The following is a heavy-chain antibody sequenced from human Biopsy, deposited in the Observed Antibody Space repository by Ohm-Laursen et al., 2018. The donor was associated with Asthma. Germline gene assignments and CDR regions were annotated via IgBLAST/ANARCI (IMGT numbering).Heavy chain of an antibody. D-gene: IGHD1-26*01. CDR2: ISFDGSNE. V-gene: IGHV3-30*18. J-gene: IGHJ4*02. CDR1: GFDFSGYG. CDR3: AKELFPGWELRRGPDS. Sequence: SLRLSCAATGFDFSGYGMHWVRQAPGKGLEWVAVISFDGSNEDYADSVKGRFTISRDNSKYTLFLEMNSLRPEDTAVYYCAKELFPGWELRRGPDSWGQGTLVTVSS.